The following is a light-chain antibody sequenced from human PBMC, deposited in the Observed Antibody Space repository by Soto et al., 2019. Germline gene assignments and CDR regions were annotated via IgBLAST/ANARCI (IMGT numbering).Light chain of an antibody. V-gene: IGKV3-15*01. CDR1: QSVGSN. J-gene: IGKJ4*01. CDR2: GAS. CDR3: QQYNDWPLS. Sequence: EIVLTQSPATLSMSPGERATLSCRASQSVGSNLAWYQQQPGQAPRLLVYGASTRATEIPARFNCSGSGTEFTLNISSLQSEDFAVYYCQQYNDWPLSFGGGTKVEIK.